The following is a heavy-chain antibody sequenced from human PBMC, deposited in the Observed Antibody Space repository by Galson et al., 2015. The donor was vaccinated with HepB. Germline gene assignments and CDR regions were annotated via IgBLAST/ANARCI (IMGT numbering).Heavy chain of an antibody. CDR2: ISAYNGNT. Sequence: SVKVSCKASGYTFTSYGISWVRQAPGQGLEWMGWISAYNGNTNYAQKLQGRVTMTTDTSTSTAYMELRSLRSDDTAVYYCAREGVVVPAAREGYYYYGMDVWGQGTTVTVSS. V-gene: IGHV1-18*04. D-gene: IGHD2-2*01. CDR3: AREGVVVPAAREGYYYYGMDV. J-gene: IGHJ6*02. CDR1: GYTFTSYG.